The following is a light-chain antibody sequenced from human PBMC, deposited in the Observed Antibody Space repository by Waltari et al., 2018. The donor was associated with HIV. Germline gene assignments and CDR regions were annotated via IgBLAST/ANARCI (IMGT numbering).Light chain of an antibody. CDR3: EQSYNSPRT. J-gene: IGKJ1*01. Sequence: DIQMTQSPSSLSASIGGRVTITCRSSQSIRSNLNWYQQKPGKAPKLLIYAASSLQSGVPSRFSGSGSGTDFTHTISSLQPEDFVTYHCEQSYNSPRTFGQGTKVEIK. CDR2: AAS. CDR1: QSIRSN. V-gene: IGKV1-39*01.